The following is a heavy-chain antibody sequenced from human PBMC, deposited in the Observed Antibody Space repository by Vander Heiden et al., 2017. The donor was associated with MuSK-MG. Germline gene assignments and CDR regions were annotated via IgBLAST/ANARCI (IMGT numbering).Heavy chain of an antibody. J-gene: IGHJ4*02. CDR1: GFTFSSYA. V-gene: IGHV3-23*01. CDR3: APLRVRGVIKDY. Sequence: EVQLLEPGGGLVQPGGSLRLSCAASGFTFSSYAMSWVRQAPGKGLEWVSAISGSGGSTYYADAVKGRFTNSRDNSKNTLYLKMNSLRAEDTAVYYCAPLRVRGVIKDYWGQVTLVTVSS. D-gene: IGHD3-10*01. CDR2: ISGSGGST.